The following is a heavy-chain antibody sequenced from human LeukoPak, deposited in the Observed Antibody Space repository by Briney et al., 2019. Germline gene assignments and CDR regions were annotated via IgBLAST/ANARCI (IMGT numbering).Heavy chain of an antibody. CDR1: GFTFRDYY. CDR2: ISSSADTM. CDR3: ATARDTSSWYY. Sequence: KPGGSLRLSCAASGFTFRDYYMSWIRQAPGKGLEWISYISSSADTMYYADFVKGRFTVSRDNAKNSLYLRMNTLRAEDTAVYYCATARDTSSWYYWGQGTLVTVSS. D-gene: IGHD6-13*01. J-gene: IGHJ4*02. V-gene: IGHV3-11*04.